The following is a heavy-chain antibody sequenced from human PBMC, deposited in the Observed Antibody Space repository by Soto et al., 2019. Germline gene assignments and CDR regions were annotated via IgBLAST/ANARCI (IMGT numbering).Heavy chain of an antibody. Sequence: PGGSLRLSCAASGFTFSSYSMNWVRQAPGKGLEWVSSISSSSSSYIYYADSVKGRFTISRDNAKNSLYLQMNSLRAEDTAVYYCASTYDSSGYYEGEAFDIWGQGTMVTVSS. CDR3: ASTYDSSGYYEGEAFDI. D-gene: IGHD3-22*01. CDR1: GFTFSSYS. J-gene: IGHJ3*02. V-gene: IGHV3-21*01. CDR2: ISSSSSSYI.